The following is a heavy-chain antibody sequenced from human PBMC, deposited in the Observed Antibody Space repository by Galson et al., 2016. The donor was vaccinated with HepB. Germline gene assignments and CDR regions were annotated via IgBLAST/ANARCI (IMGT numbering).Heavy chain of an antibody. Sequence: LRLSCAVSGFSFSGYSMSWVRQSPGKGLEWVSSISSSSTYIYYADSVKGRFTISSDNAKNSLYLQMNSLRAEDTAVYYCARDLFRCDYWGQGTLVTVSS. D-gene: IGHD3-10*01. CDR3: ARDLFRCDY. J-gene: IGHJ4*02. CDR2: ISSSSTYI. V-gene: IGHV3-21*01. CDR1: GFSFSGYS.